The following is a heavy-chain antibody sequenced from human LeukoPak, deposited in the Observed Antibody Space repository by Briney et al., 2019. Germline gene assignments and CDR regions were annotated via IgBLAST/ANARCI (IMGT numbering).Heavy chain of an antibody. V-gene: IGHV3-23*01. D-gene: IGHD2-21*02. CDR1: GFTFSSYA. J-gene: IGHJ4*02. CDR2: ISGSGSNT. Sequence: GGSPRLSCAASGFTFSSYAVSWIRQAPGKGLEWVAAISGSGSNTYYADYVKGRFTISRDNSKNTLYLQMNTLRAEDTAVYYCARYKTAGDYFDYWGQGTLVTVSS. CDR3: ARYKTAGDYFDY.